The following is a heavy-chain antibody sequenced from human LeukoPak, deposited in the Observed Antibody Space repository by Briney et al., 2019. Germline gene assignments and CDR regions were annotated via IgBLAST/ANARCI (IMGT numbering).Heavy chain of an antibody. CDR3: ARDRYYDSSGPEYFQH. D-gene: IGHD3-22*01. Sequence: PGGSLRLSCAASGFTFSSYAMHWVRQAPGKGLEWVAVISYDGSNKYYADSVKGRFTISRDNSKNTLYLQMNSLRAEDTAVYYCARDRYYDSSGPEYFQHWGQGTLVTVSS. V-gene: IGHV3-30*04. J-gene: IGHJ1*01. CDR1: GFTFSSYA. CDR2: ISYDGSNK.